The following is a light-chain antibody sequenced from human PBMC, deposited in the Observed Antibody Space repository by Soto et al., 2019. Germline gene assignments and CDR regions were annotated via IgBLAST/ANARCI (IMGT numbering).Light chain of an antibody. CDR2: DAS. V-gene: IGKV3-11*01. CDR1: QSVSSY. CDR3: HQRSNWPLT. J-gene: IGKJ4*01. Sequence: EVVLTQSPATLSLSPGERATLSCRASQSVSSYLAWYQQKPDQAPRLLIYDASNRLTGVPARFSGSGSGTDFTLTISSLEPEDFAVYYCHQRSNWPLTFGGGTKVEI.